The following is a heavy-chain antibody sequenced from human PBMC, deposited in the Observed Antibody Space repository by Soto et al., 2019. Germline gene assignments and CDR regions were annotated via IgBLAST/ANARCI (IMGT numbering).Heavy chain of an antibody. J-gene: IGHJ3*02. CDR3: ARGVLGMITFGGAQQQDI. CDR1: GGSISRGDYY. D-gene: IGHD3-16*01. CDR2: IYYSGST. Sequence: SETLSLTCTVSGGSISRGDYYWSWIRQPPGKGLEWIGYIYYSGSTYYNPSLKSRVTISVDTSKNQFSLKLSSVTAADTAVYYCARGVLGMITFGGAQQQDIWGQGTMVTVSS. V-gene: IGHV4-30-4*01.